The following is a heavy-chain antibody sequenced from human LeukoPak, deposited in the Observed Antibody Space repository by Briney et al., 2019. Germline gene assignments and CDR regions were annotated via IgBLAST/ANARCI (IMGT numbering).Heavy chain of an antibody. V-gene: IGHV1-3*03. J-gene: IGHJ4*02. CDR2: INAGNGNT. Sequence: ASVKVSCKASGYTFTSYAMHWVRQAPGQRLEWVGWINAGNGNTKYSQEFQGRVTITRDTSASTAYMELSSLRSEDTAVYYCARGIYTLTIGSQQPRDYWGQGTLVTVSS. CDR1: GYTFTSYA. CDR3: ARGIYTLTIGSQQPRDY. D-gene: IGHD3-9*01.